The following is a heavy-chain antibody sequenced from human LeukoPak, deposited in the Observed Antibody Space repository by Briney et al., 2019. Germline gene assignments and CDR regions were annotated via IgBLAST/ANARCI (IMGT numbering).Heavy chain of an antibody. Sequence: ASVKVSCKASGYTFTSYDINRVRQATGQGLEWMGWVNPNSGNTGYAQKFQGRVTMTRNTSISTAYMELSSLRSEDTAVYYCARGVGATQTYYYYGMDVWGQGTTVTVSS. V-gene: IGHV1-8*01. CDR3: ARGVGATQTYYYYGMDV. D-gene: IGHD1-26*01. CDR2: VNPNSGNT. CDR1: GYTFTSYD. J-gene: IGHJ6*02.